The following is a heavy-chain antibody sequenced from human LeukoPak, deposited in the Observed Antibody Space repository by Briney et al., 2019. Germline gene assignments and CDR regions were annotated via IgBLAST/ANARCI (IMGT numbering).Heavy chain of an antibody. D-gene: IGHD2-15*01. CDR2: ISYDGSNK. Sequence: GGSLRLSCAASGFTFSSYAMHWVRQAPGKGLEWVAVISYDGSNKYYADSVKGRFTISRDNSKNTLYLQMNSLRAEDTAVHYCARDPYCSGGSCYGWFDPWGQGTLVTVSS. J-gene: IGHJ5*02. CDR1: GFTFSSYA. V-gene: IGHV3-30*04. CDR3: ARDPYCSGGSCYGWFDP.